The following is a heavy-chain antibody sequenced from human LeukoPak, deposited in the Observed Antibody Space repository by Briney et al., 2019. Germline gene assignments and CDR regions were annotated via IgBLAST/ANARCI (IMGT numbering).Heavy chain of an antibody. CDR2: ISWNSGSI. Sequence: GGSLRLSCAASGFTFDDYAMHWVRQAPGKGLEWVSGISWNSGSIGYADSVKGRFTISRDNAKNSLYLQMNSLRAEDTALYYCAKGXKXXLXXXXXYWGXXXLXTVSS. J-gene: IGHJ4*01. CDR1: GFTFDDYA. V-gene: IGHV3-9*01. CDR3: AKGXKXXLXXXXXY.